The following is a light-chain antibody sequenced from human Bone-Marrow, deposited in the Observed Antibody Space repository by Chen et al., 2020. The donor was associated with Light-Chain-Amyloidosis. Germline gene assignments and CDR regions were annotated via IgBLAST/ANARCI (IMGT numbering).Light chain of an antibody. Sequence: EIVITQPPATRSVSPGERATLSCRASQSISSNLAWYQQKPGQAPRLLTYGASTRDTAIAARFSGSGSGTEFTLTISSLQSEDFAVYFCQQSHLWYTVGQGTKLEIK. J-gene: IGKJ2*01. CDR3: QQSHLWYT. V-gene: IGKV3-15*01. CDR2: GAS. CDR1: QSISSN.